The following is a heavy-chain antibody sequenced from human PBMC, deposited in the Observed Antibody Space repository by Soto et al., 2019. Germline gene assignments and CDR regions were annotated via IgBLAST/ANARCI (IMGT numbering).Heavy chain of an antibody. CDR1: GYTFISYG. J-gene: IGHJ6*02. V-gene: IGHV1-18*01. Sequence: QVQLVQSGAEVRKPGASVKVSCKASGYTFISYGVSWVRQAPGQGLEWMGWINTYNGNTNYAQRLQGRVTMTTHITTSTDYMELRSLRSDDTAVYYCARSDDDYYGMDVWGQGTTLTVSS. CDR3: ARSDDDYYGMDV. CDR2: INTYNGNT.